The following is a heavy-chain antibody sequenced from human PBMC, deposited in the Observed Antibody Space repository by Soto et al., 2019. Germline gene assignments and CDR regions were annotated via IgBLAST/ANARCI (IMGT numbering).Heavy chain of an antibody. CDR3: AKGSGAILTGYYGYYFAY. CDR2: ISGSGGST. CDR1: GFTFSSYA. J-gene: IGHJ4*02. D-gene: IGHD3-9*01. Sequence: EVQLLESGGGLVQPGGSLRLSCAASGFTFSSYAMSWVRQAPGKGLEWVSAISGSGGSTYYADSVKGRFTISRDNSKNALYLQMNSLRAEDTAVYYCAKGSGAILTGYYGYYFAYWGQGTLVTVSS. V-gene: IGHV3-23*01.